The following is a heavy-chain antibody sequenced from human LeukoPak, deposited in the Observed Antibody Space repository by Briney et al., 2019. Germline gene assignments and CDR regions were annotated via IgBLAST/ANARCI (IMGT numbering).Heavy chain of an antibody. V-gene: IGHV3-7*01. CDR3: AREGSSSYFDY. Sequence: GGSLRLSCAASGFTFSSYWMSWVRQAPGKGLEWVANIKQDGSEKYYVDSVKGRFTISRDNAKNSLNLQMNSLRAEDTAVYYCAREGSSSYFDYWGQGTLVTVSS. CDR2: IKQDGSEK. CDR1: GFTFSSYW. J-gene: IGHJ4*02. D-gene: IGHD6-6*01.